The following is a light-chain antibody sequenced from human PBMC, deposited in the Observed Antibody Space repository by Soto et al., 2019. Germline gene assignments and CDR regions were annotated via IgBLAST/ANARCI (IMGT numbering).Light chain of an antibody. CDR1: QSVGSN. CDR2: VAS. V-gene: IGKV3-15*01. CDR3: QQHNGWPLT. Sequence: EIVMTQSQATLSVSTGERATLSCRGSQSVGSNLAWYQQKPGQAPSLLIYVASTRATGVPARFSGSGSGTEFTFTISSLQSEDFAVYYCQQHNGWPLTFGGGTKVEI. J-gene: IGKJ4*01.